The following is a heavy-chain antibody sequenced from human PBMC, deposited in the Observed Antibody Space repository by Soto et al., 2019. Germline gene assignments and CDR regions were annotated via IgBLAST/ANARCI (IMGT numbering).Heavy chain of an antibody. J-gene: IGHJ3*02. D-gene: IGHD2-21*01. Sequence: EVQLVESGGGLVQPGGSLRLSCAASGFIFSSYSMNWVRQAPGKGLEWVSYISSSSSNIGYGDSVKGRFTISRDNAKNSLYLQMNSLRDEDTAVYYCARVFIYAFDIWGQGTMVTVSS. CDR3: ARVFIYAFDI. CDR1: GFIFSSYS. V-gene: IGHV3-48*02. CDR2: ISSSSSNI.